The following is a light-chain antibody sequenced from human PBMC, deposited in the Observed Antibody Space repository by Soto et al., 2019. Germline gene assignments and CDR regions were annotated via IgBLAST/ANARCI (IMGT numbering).Light chain of an antibody. Sequence: EIVMTQSPATLSVSPGERATLSCRASQSVNSNLAWYQQKPGQAPRLLISGASTRATGIPARFSGSGSGTEFTLTISSLQSEDFAVYYCQQYNNWPPTFGRGTKVEIK. J-gene: IGKJ1*01. CDR3: QQYNNWPPT. CDR1: QSVNSN. V-gene: IGKV3-15*01. CDR2: GAS.